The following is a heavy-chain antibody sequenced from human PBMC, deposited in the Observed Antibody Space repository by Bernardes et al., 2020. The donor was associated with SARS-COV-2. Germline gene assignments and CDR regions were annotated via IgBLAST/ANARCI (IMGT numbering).Heavy chain of an antibody. CDR1: GFTFSRY. Sequence: GGSLRLSRAASGFTFSRYWMHWVSLIYTDDSTTYADSVKGRFTISRDNSRNTLYLQMNTLRTEDTAVYFCVRGGYGFIWAFDLWGQGTMVTVSS. CDR3: VRGGYGFIWAFDL. D-gene: IGHD5-18*01. V-gene: IGHV3-53*01. J-gene: IGHJ3*01. CDR2: IYTDDST.